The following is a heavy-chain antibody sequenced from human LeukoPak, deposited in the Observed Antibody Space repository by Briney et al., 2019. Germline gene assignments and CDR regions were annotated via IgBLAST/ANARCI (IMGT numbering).Heavy chain of an antibody. CDR3: AIDVNWDY. Sequence: SETLSLTCTVSGYSISSGYYWGWIRQPPGKGLEWIGSIYHSGSTYYNPSLKSRVTISVDTSKNQFSLKLSSVTAEDTAMYYCAIDVNWDYWGQGTLVTVSS. CDR2: IYHSGST. J-gene: IGHJ4*02. D-gene: IGHD1-1*01. V-gene: IGHV4-38-2*02. CDR1: GYSISSGYY.